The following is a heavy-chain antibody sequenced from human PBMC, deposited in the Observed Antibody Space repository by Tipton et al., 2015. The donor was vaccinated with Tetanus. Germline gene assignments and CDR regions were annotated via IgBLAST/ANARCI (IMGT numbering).Heavy chain of an antibody. V-gene: IGHV4-39*07. CDR3: ARRQVGRGPFDY. J-gene: IGHJ4*02. D-gene: IGHD3-10*01. CDR2: IYYSGST. CDR1: GGSISSSSYY. Sequence: TLSLTCTVSGGSISSSSYYWGWIRQPPGKGLEWIGSIYYSGSTYYNPSLKSRVTISEDTSKNQLSLKLSSVTAADTAVYYCARRQVGRGPFDYWGQGSRVTVSS.